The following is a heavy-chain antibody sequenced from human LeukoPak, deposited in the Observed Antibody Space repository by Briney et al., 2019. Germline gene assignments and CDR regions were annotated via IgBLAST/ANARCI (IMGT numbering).Heavy chain of an antibody. V-gene: IGHV4-34*01. CDR3: ARGRFDYYMDV. CDR2: INHSGST. D-gene: IGHD3-10*01. Sequence: SEPLSLTCAVYGGSFSGYYWSWIRQPPGKGLEWIGEINHSGSTNYNPSLKSRVTISVDTTKNQFSLKLSSVTAADTAVYYCARGRFDYYMDVWGKGTTVTVSS. CDR1: GGSFSGYY. J-gene: IGHJ6*03.